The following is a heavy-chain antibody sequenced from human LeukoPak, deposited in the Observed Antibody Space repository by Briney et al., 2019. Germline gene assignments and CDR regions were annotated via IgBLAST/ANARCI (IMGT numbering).Heavy chain of an antibody. CDR1: EYSFTTYW. CDR2: IYPGDSDT. CDR3: ARQYYYDSSGYYHQFDP. J-gene: IGHJ5*02. V-gene: IGHV5-51*01. Sequence: GESLKISCKGSEYSFTTYWIGWVRQMPGKGLEWMGIIYPGDSDTRYSPSFQGQVTISADKSISTAYLQWSSLKASDTAMYYCARQYYYDSSGYYHQFDPWGQGTLVTVSS. D-gene: IGHD3-22*01.